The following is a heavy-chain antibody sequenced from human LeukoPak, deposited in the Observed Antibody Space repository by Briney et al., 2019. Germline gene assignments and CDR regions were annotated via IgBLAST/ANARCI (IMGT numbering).Heavy chain of an antibody. CDR3: ARDCIGCHGFDY. V-gene: IGHV1-18*01. Sequence: ASVKVSCKASGGTFSSYSISWVRQAPGQGLEWMGWVSAYADNTNYVQKIQGRVTMTTDTSTSTAYMELRSLRSDDTAVYYCARDCIGCHGFDYWGQGTLVTVTS. J-gene: IGHJ4*02. D-gene: IGHD2-15*01. CDR1: GGTFSSYS. CDR2: VSAYADNT.